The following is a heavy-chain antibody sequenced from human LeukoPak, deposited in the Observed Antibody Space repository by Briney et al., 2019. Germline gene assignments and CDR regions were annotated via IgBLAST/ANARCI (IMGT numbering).Heavy chain of an antibody. V-gene: IGHV3-23*01. CDR3: ARRGRYYFDY. J-gene: IGHJ4*02. D-gene: IGHD3-16*01. CDR2: IGSSGGST. Sequence: GGSLRLSCAASGFTSSSYGMSWVRQAPGKGLEWVSSIGSSGGSTYYPDSVKGRFTISRDNSKNTLYLQMNSLRAEDTALYYCARRGRYYFDYWGQGTLVSVSS. CDR1: GFTSSSYG.